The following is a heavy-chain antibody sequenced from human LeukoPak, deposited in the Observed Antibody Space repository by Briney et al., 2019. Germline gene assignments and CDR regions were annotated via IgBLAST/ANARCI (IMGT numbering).Heavy chain of an antibody. CDR1: GGTFSSYA. V-gene: IGHV1-69*01. CDR2: IIPIFGTA. D-gene: IGHD3-9*01. CDR3: ASGGSIRGILRYFDWSRPFDY. Sequence: SVKVSCKASGGTFSSYAISWVRQAPGQGLEWMGGIIPIFGTANYAQKFQGRVTITADESTSTAYMELSSLRSEDTAVYYCASGGSIRGILRYFDWSRPFDYWGQGTLVTVSS. J-gene: IGHJ4*02.